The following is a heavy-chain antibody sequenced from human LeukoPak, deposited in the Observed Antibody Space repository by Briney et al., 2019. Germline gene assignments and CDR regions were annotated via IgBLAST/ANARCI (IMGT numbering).Heavy chain of an antibody. CDR1: GFTFSTYW. D-gene: IGHD1-26*01. Sequence: GGSLRLSCAASGFTFSTYWTTWVRQAPGKGLEWVANIKQDGSEKYYVDSVKGRFTISRDNAKNSLYLQMNSLRAEDTAVYYCARYSGTFSNSYFDCWGQGTLVTVSS. V-gene: IGHV3-7*01. CDR3: ARYSGTFSNSYFDC. CDR2: IKQDGSEK. J-gene: IGHJ4*02.